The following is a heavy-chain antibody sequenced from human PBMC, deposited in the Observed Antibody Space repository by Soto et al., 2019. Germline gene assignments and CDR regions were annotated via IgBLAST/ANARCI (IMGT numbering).Heavy chain of an antibody. Sequence: NPSETLSLTCAVSGYSISSGYYWGWIRQPPGKGLEWIGSIYHSGSTYYNPSLKSRVTISVDTSKNQFSLKLSSVTAADTAVYYCARDRRHHVPAAIFYYYYGMDVWGQGTTVTVSS. CDR3: ARDRRHHVPAAIFYYYYGMDV. CDR1: GYSISSGYY. D-gene: IGHD2-2*01. CDR2: IYHSGST. J-gene: IGHJ6*02. V-gene: IGHV4-38-2*02.